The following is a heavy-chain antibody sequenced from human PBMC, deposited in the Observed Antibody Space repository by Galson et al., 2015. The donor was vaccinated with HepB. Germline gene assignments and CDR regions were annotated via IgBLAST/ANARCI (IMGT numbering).Heavy chain of an antibody. J-gene: IGHJ1*01. V-gene: IGHV3-74*01. CDR1: GFTFSSYW. D-gene: IGHD3-16*02. Sequence: SLRLSCAASGFTFSSYWMHWVRQAPGKGLVWVSRINSDGSSTSYADSVKGRFTISRDNAKNTLYLQMNSLRAEDTAVYYCARDQGYDYIWGSYRYDEYFQHWGQGTLVTVSS. CDR2: INSDGSST. CDR3: ARDQGYDYIWGSYRYDEYFQH.